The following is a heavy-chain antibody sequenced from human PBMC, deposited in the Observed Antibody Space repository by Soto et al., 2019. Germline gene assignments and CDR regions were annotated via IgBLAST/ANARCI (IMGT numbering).Heavy chain of an antibody. CDR1: GYTFTSYG. CDR3: ARCLAAAGTSGTFYYYYYYMDV. V-gene: IGHV1-18*01. CDR2: ISAYNGNK. J-gene: IGHJ6*03. Sequence: PRASVKVSCKASGYTFTSYGISWVRQAPGQGLEWMGWISAYNGNKNYAQKLQGRVTMTTDTSTSTAYMELRSLRSDDTAVYYCARCLAAAGTSGTFYYYYYYMDVWGKGTTVTVS. D-gene: IGHD6-13*01.